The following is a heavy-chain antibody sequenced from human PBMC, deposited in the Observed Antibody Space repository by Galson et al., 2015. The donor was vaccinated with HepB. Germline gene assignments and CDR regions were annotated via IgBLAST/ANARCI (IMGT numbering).Heavy chain of an antibody. CDR1: GFTFSSYS. J-gene: IGHJ6*02. CDR3: ARVEGFLEWDYDYYYGMDV. CDR2: ISSSSSYV. V-gene: IGHV3-21*01. D-gene: IGHD3-3*01. Sequence: SLRLSCAASGFTFSSYSMNWVRQAPGKGLEWVSSISSSSSYVYYADSVKGRFTISRDNAKNSLYLQMNSLRAEDTAVYYCARVEGFLEWDYDYYYGMDVWGQGTTVTVSS.